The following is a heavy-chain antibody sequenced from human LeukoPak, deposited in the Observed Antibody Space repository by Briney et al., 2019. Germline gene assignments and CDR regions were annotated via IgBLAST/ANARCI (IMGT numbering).Heavy chain of an antibody. CDR3: ARDRSLERPYYGMDV. CDR2: IYYSGST. CDR1: SYSISSSYY. V-gene: IGHV4-61*01. Sequence: SETLSLTCTVSSYSISSSYYWSWIRQPPGKGLEWIGYIYYSGSTNYNPSLKSRVTISVDTSKNQFSLKLSSVTAADTAVYYCARDRSLERPYYGMDVWGQGTTVTVSS. D-gene: IGHD1-1*01. J-gene: IGHJ6*02.